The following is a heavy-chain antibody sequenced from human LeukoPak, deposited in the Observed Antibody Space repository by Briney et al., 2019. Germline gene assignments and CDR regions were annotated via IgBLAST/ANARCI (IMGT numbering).Heavy chain of an antibody. V-gene: IGHV3-30*18. J-gene: IGHJ4*02. CDR3: AKSVYGWTTVTIFFDY. D-gene: IGHD4-17*01. Sequence: PGGSLRLSCAASGFTFDDYAMHWVRQAPGKGLEWVAVISYDGSNKYYADSVKGRFTISRDNSKNTLYLQMNSLRAEDTAVYYCAKSVYGWTTVTIFFDYWGQGTLVTVSS. CDR2: ISYDGSNK. CDR1: GFTFDDYA.